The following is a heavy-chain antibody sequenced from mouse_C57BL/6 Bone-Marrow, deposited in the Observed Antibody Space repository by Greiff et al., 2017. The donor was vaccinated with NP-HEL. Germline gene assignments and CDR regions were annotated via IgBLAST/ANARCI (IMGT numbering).Heavy chain of an antibody. Sequence: QVQLQQSGPELVKPGASVKISCKASGYAFSSSWMNWVKQRPGKGLEWTGRIYPGDGDTNYNGKFKGKATLTADKSSSTAYMQLSSLTSEDSAVYFCARGHGHYGGYFDVWGTGTTVTVSS. D-gene: IGHD1-1*01. J-gene: IGHJ1*03. CDR1: GYAFSSSW. CDR2: IYPGDGDT. CDR3: ARGHGHYGGYFDV. V-gene: IGHV1-82*01.